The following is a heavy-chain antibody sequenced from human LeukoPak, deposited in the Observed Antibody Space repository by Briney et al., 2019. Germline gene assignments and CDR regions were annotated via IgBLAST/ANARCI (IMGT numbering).Heavy chain of an antibody. Sequence: PGGSLRLSCAASGFTFSSYAMSWVRQAPGKGLEWVSASSGSGGSTYYADSVKGRFTISRDNSKNTLYLQMNSLRAEDTAVYYCAKDRVAVAEVDWFDPWGQGTLVTVSS. V-gene: IGHV3-23*01. J-gene: IGHJ5*02. CDR3: AKDRVAVAEVDWFDP. CDR1: GFTFSSYA. D-gene: IGHD6-19*01. CDR2: SSGSGGST.